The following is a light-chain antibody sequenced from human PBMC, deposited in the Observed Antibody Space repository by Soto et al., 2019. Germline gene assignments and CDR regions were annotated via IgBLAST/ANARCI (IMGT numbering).Light chain of an antibody. V-gene: IGLV2-14*01. J-gene: IGLJ1*01. CDR3: SSYTRSSTDV. CDR1: SSDVGGYNY. Sequence: QSVLTQPASVSGSPGQSITISCTGTSSDVGGYNYVSWYQQHPGKAPKLMIYEVSNRPSGVSNRFSGSKSGNTASLTISGLQAEDEADYYCSSYTRSSTDVFGTGTKLTVL. CDR2: EVS.